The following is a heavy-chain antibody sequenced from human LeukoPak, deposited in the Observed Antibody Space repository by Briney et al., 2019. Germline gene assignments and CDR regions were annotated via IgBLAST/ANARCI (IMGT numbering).Heavy chain of an antibody. CDR2: IYPGDSDT. V-gene: IGHV5-51*01. CDR3: ASSIAVAGYDAFDI. D-gene: IGHD6-19*01. Sequence: GASLQISSQGSGYSFTSYWIGWVRPMPGKGLEWMGIIYPGDSDTRYSPSFQGQVTISADKSISTAYLQWSSLKASDTALYYCASSIAVAGYDAFDIWGQGTMVTVSS. CDR1: GYSFTSYW. J-gene: IGHJ3*02.